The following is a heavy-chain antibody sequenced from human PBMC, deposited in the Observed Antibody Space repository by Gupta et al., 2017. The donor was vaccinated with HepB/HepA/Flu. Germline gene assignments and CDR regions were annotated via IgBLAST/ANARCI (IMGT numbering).Heavy chain of an antibody. CDR2: KSEDGSNK. CDR1: GFTVSSFP. Sequence: QVQLVASGGGVVQPGRSLRLSCAASGFTVSSFPMHWVRQVPGKGLEWVAVKSEDGSNKYYADSVNGRFTISRDNSKNTLYLQMNSLRAEETAVYYCARDLRFGELVRGGFVGFGDYWGQGTLVTVSS. V-gene: IGHV3-30-3*01. D-gene: IGHD3-10*01. J-gene: IGHJ4*02. CDR3: ARDLRFGELVRGGFVGFGDY.